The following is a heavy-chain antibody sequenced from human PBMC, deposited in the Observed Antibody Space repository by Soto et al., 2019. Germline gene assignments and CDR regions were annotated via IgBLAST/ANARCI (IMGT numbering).Heavy chain of an antibody. V-gene: IGHV4-59*01. CDR1: GGSISSYY. J-gene: IGHJ5*02. Sequence: SETLSLTCTVSGGSISSYYWSWIRQPPGKGLEWIGYIYYSGSTNYNPSLKSRVTISVDTSKNQFSLKLSSVTAADTAVYYCARDSSDHREYNWFDPWGQGTLVTVS. D-gene: IGHD6-19*01. CDR2: IYYSGST. CDR3: ARDSSDHREYNWFDP.